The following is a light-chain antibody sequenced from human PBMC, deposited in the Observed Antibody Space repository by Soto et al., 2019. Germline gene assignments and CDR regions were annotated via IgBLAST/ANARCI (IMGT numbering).Light chain of an antibody. CDR2: AAS. CDR3: QQXXXXXSS. V-gene: IGKV1-39*01. Sequence: DIQMTQSPSSLSASVGDRVSISCRASQTISSYLNWYQQKPGKAPRLLIYAASSLQNVVPSRFSGSGSGKDFTLTXXXXXXXXFATYYCQQXXXXXSSFGP. J-gene: IGKJ3*01. CDR1: QTISSY.